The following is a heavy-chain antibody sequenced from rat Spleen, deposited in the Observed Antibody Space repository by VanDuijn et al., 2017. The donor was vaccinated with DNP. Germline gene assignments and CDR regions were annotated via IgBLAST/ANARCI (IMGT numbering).Heavy chain of an antibody. CDR2: IINSGGNT. CDR3: ATVLCDY. J-gene: IGHJ2*01. V-gene: IGHV5-31*01. CDR1: GFTLNKYW. D-gene: IGHD3-2*01. Sequence: EVQLVESGGGLVQPGGSLTLSCAASGFTLNKYWMTWIRQAPGKGLEWIASIINSGGNTYYPESVKGRFTISRDNAKSTLYLQMDSLRSEDTATYYCATVLCDYWGQGVMVTVSS.